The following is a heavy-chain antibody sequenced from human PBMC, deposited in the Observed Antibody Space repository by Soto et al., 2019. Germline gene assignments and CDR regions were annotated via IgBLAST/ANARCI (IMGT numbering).Heavy chain of an antibody. J-gene: IGHJ4*02. V-gene: IGHV3-53*01. D-gene: IGHD3-22*01. CDR3: ARDGGGGYYDSSGYVAV. CDR1: GIIVSTNY. Sequence: GGSLRLSCAASGIIVSTNYMSWVRQAPGKGLEWVSLIYSVGKTYSADSVKGRFTISRDNSKNTVSLQMNRGRAEDTAVSYWARDGGGGYYDSSGYVAVWGQGTLVTVSS. CDR2: IYSVGKT.